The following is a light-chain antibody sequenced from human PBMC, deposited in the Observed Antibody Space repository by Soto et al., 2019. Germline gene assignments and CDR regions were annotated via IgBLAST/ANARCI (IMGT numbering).Light chain of an antibody. CDR1: SNDIGSYNF. J-gene: IGLJ2*01. V-gene: IGLV2-14*01. CDR3: TSYTGAATHVL. CDR2: EVT. Sequence: QSALTQPASVSGSPGQSITISCTGTSNDIGSYNFVSWYQHHPGKAPKLIIYEVTDRPSGVSDRFSGSKSGNTASLTISGLQAEDEAVYYCTSYTGAATHVLFGGGTKVTVL.